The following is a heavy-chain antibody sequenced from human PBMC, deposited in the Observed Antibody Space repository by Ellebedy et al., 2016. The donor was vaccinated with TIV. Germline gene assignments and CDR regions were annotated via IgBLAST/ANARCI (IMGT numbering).Heavy chain of an antibody. CDR1: GFTFSSYE. Sequence: GESLKISCAASGFTFSSYEMNWVRQAPGKGLEWVSYISSIASTRYYADSVKGRFTISRDNAKNSVYLQMNSLRAEDTAIYYCSRDTNWPNDAFDVWGQGTVVTVSS. CDR3: SRDTNWPNDAFDV. V-gene: IGHV3-48*03. CDR2: ISSIASTR. D-gene: IGHD3-3*01. J-gene: IGHJ3*01.